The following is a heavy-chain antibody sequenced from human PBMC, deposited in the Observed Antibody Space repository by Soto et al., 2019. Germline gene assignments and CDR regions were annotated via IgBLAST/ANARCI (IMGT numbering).Heavy chain of an antibody. Sequence: ASVKVSCKASGGTFSSYAISWVRQAPGQGLEWMGGIIPIFGTANYAQKFQGRVTITADESTSTAYMELSSLRSEDTAVYYCARAHRNRGSGSYYSRNYYYGMDVWGQGTTVTVSS. CDR2: IIPIFGTA. CDR1: GGTFSSYA. V-gene: IGHV1-69*13. D-gene: IGHD3-10*01. CDR3: ARAHRNRGSGSYYSRNYYYGMDV. J-gene: IGHJ6*02.